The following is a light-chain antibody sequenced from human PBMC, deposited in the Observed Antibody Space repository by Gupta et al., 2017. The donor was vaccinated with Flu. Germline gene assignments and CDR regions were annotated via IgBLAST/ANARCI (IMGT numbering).Light chain of an antibody. CDR1: SSDVGGYDY. V-gene: IGLV2-14*01. J-gene: IGLJ2*01. Sequence: SSDVGGYDYVSWYQQHPGKAPELIIFEVSRRPSGISDRFSGSKSGNTASLTISGLLAEDEAYYYCSSYTKTNTVVVFGGGTKLTVL. CDR3: SSYTKTNTVVV. CDR2: EVS.